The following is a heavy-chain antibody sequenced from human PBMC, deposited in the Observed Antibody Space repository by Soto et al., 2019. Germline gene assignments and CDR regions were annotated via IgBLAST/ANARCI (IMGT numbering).Heavy chain of an antibody. CDR1: GGSVTSHH. J-gene: IGHJ5*02. CDR3: ARDMHAGFTHYFDT. CDR2: TSNTGNT. V-gene: IGHV4-59*02. Sequence: LTCFVSGGSVTSHHWSWTRQSPGQGREWIAYTSNTGNTNYKPCLQSRVTISLGTYRSQLSLKLTSMTAADTAVYYGARDMHAGFTHYFDTWGQETMVTVSS. D-gene: IGHD3-9*01.